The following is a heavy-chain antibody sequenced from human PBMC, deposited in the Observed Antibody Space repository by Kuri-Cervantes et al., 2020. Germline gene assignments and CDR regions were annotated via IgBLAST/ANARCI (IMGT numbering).Heavy chain of an antibody. D-gene: IGHD3-22*01. Sequence: GESRKLSGSASGFTFVDYGIGWVGQVPGKGLEWVSSINWNGGFTGYADSVKGRFTIFRDNAKYSLYLQMNSLRAEDTAVYYCARYYYDSSVSDYWGQGTLVTVSS. CDR3: ARYYYDSSVSDY. CDR1: GFTFVDYG. V-gene: IGHV3-20*04. J-gene: IGHJ4*02. CDR2: INWNGGFT.